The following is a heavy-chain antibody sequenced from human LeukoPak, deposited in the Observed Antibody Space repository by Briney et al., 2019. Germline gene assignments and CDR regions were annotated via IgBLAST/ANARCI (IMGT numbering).Heavy chain of an antibody. CDR3: ATTGYSSRNY. CDR2: ISGSGGST. J-gene: IGHJ4*02. V-gene: IGHV3-23*01. D-gene: IGHD6-13*01. Sequence: GGTLRLSCAASGFTFSSYGMSWVRQAPGKGLEWVSAISGSGGSTYYADSVKGRFTISRDNSKNTLYLQMNSLRAEDTAVYYCATTGYSSRNYWGQGTLVTVSS. CDR1: GFTFSSYG.